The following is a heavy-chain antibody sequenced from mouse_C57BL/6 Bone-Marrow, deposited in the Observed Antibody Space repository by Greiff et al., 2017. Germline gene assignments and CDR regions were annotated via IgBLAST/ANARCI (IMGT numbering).Heavy chain of an antibody. CDR3: ARVGGKLRIYYAMDY. CDR2: INPGSGGT. V-gene: IGHV1-54*01. J-gene: IGHJ4*01. Sequence: VQLQQSGAELVRPGTSVKVSCKASGYAFTNYLIEWVKQRPGQGLEWIGVINPGSGGTNYNEKFKGKATLTADKSSSTAYMQLSSLASEDSAVYFCARVGGKLRIYYAMDYWGQGTSVTVSS. CDR1: GYAFTNYL. D-gene: IGHD3-3*01.